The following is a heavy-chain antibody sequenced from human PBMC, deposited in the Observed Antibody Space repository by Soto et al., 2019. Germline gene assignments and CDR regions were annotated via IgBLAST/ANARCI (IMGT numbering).Heavy chain of an antibody. V-gene: IGHV3-30-3*01. Sequence: QVQLVESGGGVVQPGRSLRLSCAASGFTFSTYGMHWVRQAPGKGLEWVAVISYDGSNKYYADSVKGRFTISRDNSKNSLYLQMNSLKAEDTAVYYCANGYSICWSPPYYYYGMDVWGQGTTVNVSS. D-gene: IGHD6-13*01. CDR2: ISYDGSNK. J-gene: IGHJ6*02. CDR1: GFTFSTYG. CDR3: ANGYSICWSPPYYYYGMDV.